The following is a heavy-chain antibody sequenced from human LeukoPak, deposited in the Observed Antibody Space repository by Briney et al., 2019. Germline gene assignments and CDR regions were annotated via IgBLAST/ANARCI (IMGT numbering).Heavy chain of an antibody. CDR3: ARDRYCSGGSCYLDGGWFDP. D-gene: IGHD2-15*01. CDR1: GGSISSYY. CDR2: IYYSGST. V-gene: IGHV4-59*01. J-gene: IGHJ5*02. Sequence: SETLSLTCTVSGGSISSYYWSWIRQPPGKGLEWIGYIYYSGSTNYNPSFKSRVTISVDTSKNQFSLKLSSVTAADTAVYYCARDRYCSGGSCYLDGGWFDPWGQGTLVTVSS.